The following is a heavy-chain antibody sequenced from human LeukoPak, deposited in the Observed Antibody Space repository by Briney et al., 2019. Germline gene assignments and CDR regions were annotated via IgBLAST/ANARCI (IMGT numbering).Heavy chain of an antibody. CDR2: IYHTGSS. CDR3: ARIGGSYYPFDY. J-gene: IGHJ4*02. CDR1: GVSISSYY. D-gene: IGHD1-26*01. V-gene: IGHV4-59*01. Sequence: PSETLSLTSTVSGVSISSYYWSWIRQPPGKGLEWIGYIYHTGSSNYNPSLKSRVTISVDTSKNQFSLKLSSVTAADTAVYYCARIGGSYYPFDYWGQGALVTVSS.